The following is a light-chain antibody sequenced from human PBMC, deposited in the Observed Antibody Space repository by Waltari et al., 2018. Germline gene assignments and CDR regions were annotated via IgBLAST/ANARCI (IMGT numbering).Light chain of an antibody. J-gene: IGLJ1*01. CDR1: SSDVGGYNS. Sequence: QSALTQPRSVSGSPGQSVTISCTGTSSDVGGYNSVSWYQQPPGKAPKLMIYDVSKRPSGVPDRFSGSKSGNTASLTISGLQAEDEADYYCCSYAGSSYVFGTGTKVTVL. CDR2: DVS. V-gene: IGLV2-11*01. CDR3: CSYAGSSYV.